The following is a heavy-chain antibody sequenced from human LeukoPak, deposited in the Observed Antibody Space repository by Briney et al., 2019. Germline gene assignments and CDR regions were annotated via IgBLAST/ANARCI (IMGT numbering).Heavy chain of an antibody. Sequence: GGSLRLSCAASGFTFSSYAMHWVRQAPGKGLEWVAVISYDGSNKYYADSVKGRFTTSRDNSKNTLYLQMNSLRAEDTAVYYCARGRAMIVVDLQLDYWGQGTLVTVSS. CDR1: GFTFSSYA. D-gene: IGHD3-22*01. CDR2: ISYDGSNK. J-gene: IGHJ4*02. CDR3: ARGRAMIVVDLQLDY. V-gene: IGHV3-30-3*01.